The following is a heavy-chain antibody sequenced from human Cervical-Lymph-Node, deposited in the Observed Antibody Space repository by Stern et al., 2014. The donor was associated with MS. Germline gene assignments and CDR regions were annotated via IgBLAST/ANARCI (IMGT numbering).Heavy chain of an antibody. V-gene: IGHV2-5*02. CDR2: IFWDDDE. CDR1: GFSLNTDGVG. J-gene: IGHJ6*02. CDR3: AHTTVTFDEAYGLDV. Sequence: QVTLKESGPTLVKPTQTLTLTCTCSGFSLNTDGVGVGWIRQPPGKALEWLAVIFWDDDERSSPFLKSRLSITKDTSKKPEDLPMANVDPVDTATYYCAHTTVTFDEAYGLDVWGQGTTVTVSS. D-gene: IGHD4-17*01.